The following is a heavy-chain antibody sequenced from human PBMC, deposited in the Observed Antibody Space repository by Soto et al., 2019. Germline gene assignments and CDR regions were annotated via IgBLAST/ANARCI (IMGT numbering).Heavy chain of an antibody. J-gene: IGHJ4*02. CDR3: TGEGASGY. Sequence: QVQLVESGGGVVQPGRSLRLSCAVSGFTVSTYGMHWVRQAPGKGLEWVAVISRDGGTKYYADSVKGRFTISRDNSRNTLFLEMNSLRGDGMAVYDCTGEGASGYWGQGTLVTVSS. CDR1: GFTVSTYG. D-gene: IGHD2-8*02. V-gene: IGHV3-30*03. CDR2: ISRDGGTK.